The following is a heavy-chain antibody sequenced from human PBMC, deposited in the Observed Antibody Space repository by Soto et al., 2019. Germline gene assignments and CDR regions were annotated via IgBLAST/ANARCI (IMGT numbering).Heavy chain of an antibody. CDR2: ISTYNGNT. Sequence: QVPLVQSGAEVKKPGASVKVSCKASGYTFTSYGISWVRQAPGQGPEWMGRISTYNGNTNYVQKLQGRVTMTTDTSTNTAYMELRSLRYDDTAVYSCARDPGYSTTWHQAFDIWGQGTMVTVSS. D-gene: IGHD5-12*01. CDR3: ARDPGYSTTWHQAFDI. J-gene: IGHJ3*02. V-gene: IGHV1-18*01. CDR1: GYTFTSYG.